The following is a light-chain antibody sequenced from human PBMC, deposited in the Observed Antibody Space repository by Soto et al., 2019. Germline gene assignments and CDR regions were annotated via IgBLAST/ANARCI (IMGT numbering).Light chain of an antibody. V-gene: IGKV4-1*01. J-gene: IGKJ1*01. CDR1: QSVLNSDNNKNY. CDR2: WAS. Sequence: DIVMTQSPDSLAVSLGERATINCKSSQSVLNSDNNKNYLAWYQQKSGQPPKLLIYWASTRESGVPDRISGSGSGTNFTLTISSLQAEDVVVYYCQQYYSAPRTFGQGTKVEIK. CDR3: QQYYSAPRT.